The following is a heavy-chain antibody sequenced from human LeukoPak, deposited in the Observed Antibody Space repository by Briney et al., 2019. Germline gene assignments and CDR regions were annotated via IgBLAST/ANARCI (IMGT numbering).Heavy chain of an antibody. CDR3: ARSSTSPFIWFDP. V-gene: IGHV4-30-2*01. D-gene: IGHD2-2*01. Sequence: SQTLSLTCTVSGGSISSGGYYWSWIRQPPGKGLEWIGYNYHSGSTYYNPSLKSRVTISVDRSKNQFSLKLSSVTAADTAVYYCARSSTSPFIWFDPWGQGTLVTVSS. J-gene: IGHJ5*02. CDR2: NYHSGST. CDR1: GGSISSGGYY.